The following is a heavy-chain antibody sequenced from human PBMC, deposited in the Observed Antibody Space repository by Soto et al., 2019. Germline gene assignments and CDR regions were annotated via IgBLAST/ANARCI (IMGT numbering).Heavy chain of an antibody. CDR2: IYSGGST. D-gene: IGHD6-19*01. CDR1: GFTVSSNY. Sequence: EVQLVETGGGLIQPEGSLRLSCAASGFTVSSNYMSWVRQAPGKGLEWVSVIYSGGSTYYADSVKGRFTISRDNSKNTLYIQMNSLRAEDTAVYYCAGPSSGWSAHTGPGYFDLWGRGTLVTVSS. V-gene: IGHV3-53*02. CDR3: AGPSSGWSAHTGPGYFDL. J-gene: IGHJ2*01.